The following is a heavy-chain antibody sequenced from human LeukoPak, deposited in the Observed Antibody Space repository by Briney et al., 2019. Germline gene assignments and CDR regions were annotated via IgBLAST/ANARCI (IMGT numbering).Heavy chain of an antibody. J-gene: IGHJ4*02. CDR2: GSTSGST. CDR1: AASISSYY. CDR3: AGVYVFGSRNYYIYY. V-gene: IGHV4-4*07. Sequence: PSETLSLTCNVSAASISSYYRSWVRQPAGKGLEWIGRGSTSGSTSYNPSLKSRVTMSVETSKNQFSLKLRSVHAADTAVYYCAGVYVFGSRNYYIYYCGQGTLVTVSS. D-gene: IGHD3-10*01.